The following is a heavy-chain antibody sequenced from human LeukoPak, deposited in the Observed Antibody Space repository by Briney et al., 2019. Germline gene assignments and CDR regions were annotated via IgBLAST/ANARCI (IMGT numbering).Heavy chain of an antibody. Sequence: GGSLRLSCAASGFTFSSYGMHWVRQAPGKGLEWVAFIRYDGSNKYYADSVKGRFTISRDNSKNTLYLQMNSLRAEDTAVYYCAKDVYYYDSSGYYYYDYWGQGTLVTVSS. J-gene: IGHJ4*02. D-gene: IGHD3-22*01. V-gene: IGHV3-30*02. CDR1: GFTFSSYG. CDR3: AKDVYYYDSSGYYYYDY. CDR2: IRYDGSNK.